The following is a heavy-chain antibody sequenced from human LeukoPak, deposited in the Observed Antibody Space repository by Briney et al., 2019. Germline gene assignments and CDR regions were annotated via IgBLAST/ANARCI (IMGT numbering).Heavy chain of an antibody. J-gene: IGHJ4*02. CDR1: GFTFSSYW. D-gene: IGHD3/OR15-3a*01. Sequence: GGSLRLSCGASGFTFSSYWMSWVRQAPGKGLEWVANISQDGSEKYYVDSVKGRFTISRDNSKNTLYLQMNSLRAEDTAVYYCARDSGFSGTQRGEYWGQGTLVTVSS. CDR2: ISQDGSEK. V-gene: IGHV3-7*01. CDR3: ARDSGFSGTQRGEY.